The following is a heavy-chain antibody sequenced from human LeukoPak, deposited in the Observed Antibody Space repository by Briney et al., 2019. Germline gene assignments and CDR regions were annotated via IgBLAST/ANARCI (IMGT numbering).Heavy chain of an antibody. Sequence: GGSLRLSCAASGFTFSSYWMSWVRQAPGKGLEWVANIKQDGSEKYYVDSVKGRFTISRDNAKNSLYLQMNSLRAEDTAVYYCAKESRATYYYGSGSYYNEFDYWGQGTLVTVSS. CDR3: AKESRATYYYGSGSYYNEFDY. CDR2: IKQDGSEK. V-gene: IGHV3-7*01. D-gene: IGHD3-10*01. CDR1: GFTFSSYW. J-gene: IGHJ4*02.